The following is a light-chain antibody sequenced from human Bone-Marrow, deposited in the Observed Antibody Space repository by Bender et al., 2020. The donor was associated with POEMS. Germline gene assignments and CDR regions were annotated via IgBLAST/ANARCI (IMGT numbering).Light chain of an antibody. V-gene: IGLV2-23*02. Sequence: QSALTQPASVSASPGQSITIYCTGTSNDVGRYNLVSWFQQHPGKVPKLMISEVNKRPSGVSNRFSGSKSGNTASLTISGLLPEDEADYFCCSYVDNVFWVFGGGTKLTVL. J-gene: IGLJ3*02. CDR3: CSYVDNVFWV. CDR2: EVN. CDR1: SNDVGRYNL.